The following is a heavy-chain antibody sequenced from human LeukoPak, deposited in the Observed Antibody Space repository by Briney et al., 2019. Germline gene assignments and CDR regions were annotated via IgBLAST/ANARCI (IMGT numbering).Heavy chain of an antibody. Sequence: ASVKVSCKASGYTFTSYAMNWVRQAPGQGLEWMGWINTNTGNPTYAQGFTGRFVFSLDTSVSTAYLQISSLKAEDTAVYYCARDHLWSGELSYYFDYWGQGTLVTVSS. CDR3: ARDHLWSGELSYYFDY. D-gene: IGHD3-10*01. J-gene: IGHJ4*02. CDR1: GYTFTSYA. CDR2: INTNTGNP. V-gene: IGHV7-4-1*02.